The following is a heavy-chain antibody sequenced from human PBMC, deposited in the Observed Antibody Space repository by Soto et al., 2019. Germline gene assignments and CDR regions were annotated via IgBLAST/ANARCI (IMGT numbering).Heavy chain of an antibody. D-gene: IGHD6-6*01. CDR1: GFTFSNYG. V-gene: IGHV3-48*02. Sequence: EVQLVESGGGLVQPGGSLRLSCAASGFTFSNYGMNGVRQSPGKGLAWVSYISSSSATKQYADSVKGRFTISRDKNSLYLQMNSLRDEDTAVYYCARGGAARPDYWGQGTLVTVSS. CDR3: ARGGAARPDY. CDR2: ISSSSATK. J-gene: IGHJ4*02.